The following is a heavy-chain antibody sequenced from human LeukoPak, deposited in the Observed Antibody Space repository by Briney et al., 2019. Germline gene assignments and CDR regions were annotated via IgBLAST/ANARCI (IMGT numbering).Heavy chain of an antibody. CDR1: GYTFTGYY. CDR3: ARDTAAASNWFDP. Sequence: ASVKVSCKASGYTFTGYYMHWVRQAPGQGLEWMGWISAYNGNTNYAQKLQGRVTMTTDTSTSTAYMELRSLRSDDTAVYYCARDTAAASNWFDPWGQGTLVTVSS. CDR2: ISAYNGNT. D-gene: IGHD6-25*01. J-gene: IGHJ5*02. V-gene: IGHV1-18*04.